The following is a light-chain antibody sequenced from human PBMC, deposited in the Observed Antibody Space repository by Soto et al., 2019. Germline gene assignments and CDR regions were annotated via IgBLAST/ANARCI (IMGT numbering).Light chain of an antibody. CDR1: RTLLHSNGYNY. CDR2: LGS. CDR3: MQALQTPT. Sequence: DIVMTQSPLSLPVTPGEPASISCRSSRTLLHSNGYNYLDWYLQKPGQSPQLLIYLGSSRASGVPDRFSGSGSGTDFTLKISRVEAEDVGVYYCMQALQTPTFGGGTKV. V-gene: IGKV2-28*01. J-gene: IGKJ4*01.